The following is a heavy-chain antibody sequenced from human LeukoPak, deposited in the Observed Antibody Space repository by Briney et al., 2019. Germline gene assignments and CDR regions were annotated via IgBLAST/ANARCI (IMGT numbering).Heavy chain of an antibody. Sequence: GGSLRLSCTASGFTFSNYSMNWVRQAPGKGLEWVSYISRSSTTIHYADSVRGRLSISRDNAKNSLYLQMNSLRAEDTAMYYCARDTRGESDYWGHGTLVTVST. J-gene: IGHJ4*01. CDR1: GFTFSNYS. D-gene: IGHD2-2*01. CDR2: ISRSSTTI. CDR3: ARDTRGESDY. V-gene: IGHV3-48*04.